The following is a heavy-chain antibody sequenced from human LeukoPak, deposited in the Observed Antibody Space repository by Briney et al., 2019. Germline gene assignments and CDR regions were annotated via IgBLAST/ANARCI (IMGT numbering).Heavy chain of an antibody. CDR3: AKNGEPHYYMDV. CDR1: GFTFTTYG. Sequence: GGSLRLSCAASGFTFTTYGTIWVRQAPGKGLEWVLGISGSGSNTYYADSAKGRFTSSRDYSKRTVYLQMNSLRAEDTAVYYCAKNGEPHYYMDVLGKGTTVTVSS. V-gene: IGHV3-23*01. D-gene: IGHD1-14*01. CDR2: ISGSGSNT. J-gene: IGHJ6*03.